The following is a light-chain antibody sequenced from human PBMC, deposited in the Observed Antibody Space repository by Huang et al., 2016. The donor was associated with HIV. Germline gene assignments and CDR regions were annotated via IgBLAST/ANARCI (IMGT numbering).Light chain of an antibody. CDR1: QGISDY. J-gene: IGKJ4*01. Sequence: DIQMTQSPSSLSASVGDRVTITCRASQGISDYSAWYQQKPGKAPKLLLYAASKLESGVPSRFSGSGSVAHYTLTISSLQPEDFATYYCQQYYSTPLTFGGGTRVGIK. V-gene: IGKV1-NL1*01. CDR3: QQYYSTPLT. CDR2: AAS.